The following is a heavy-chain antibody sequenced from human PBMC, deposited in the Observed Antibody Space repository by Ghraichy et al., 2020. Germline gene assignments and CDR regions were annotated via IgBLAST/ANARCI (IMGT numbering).Heavy chain of an antibody. Sequence: SETLSLTCAVSGGSISSGGYSWSWIRQPPGKGLEWIGYIYHSGSTYYNPSLKSRVTISVDRSNNQFSLKLSSVTAADTAVYYCARGDYYVSSVGYWGQGTLVTVSS. CDR1: GGSISSGGYS. V-gene: IGHV4-30-2*01. D-gene: IGHD3-22*01. CDR3: ARGDYYVSSVGY. J-gene: IGHJ4*02. CDR2: IYHSGST.